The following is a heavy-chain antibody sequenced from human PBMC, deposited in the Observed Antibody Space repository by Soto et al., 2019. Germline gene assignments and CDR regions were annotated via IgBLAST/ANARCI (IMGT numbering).Heavy chain of an antibody. CDR3: ARHLGPRVREFDY. CDR1: GGSISSSSYY. CDR2: IYYSGST. V-gene: IGHV4-39*01. D-gene: IGHD3-10*01. Sequence: QLQLQESGPGLVKPSETLSLTCTVSGGSISSSSYYWGWIRQPPGKGLEWIGSIYYSGSTYYNPSLKSRVTISVDTSKNQFSLKLSSVTAADTAVYYCARHLGPRVREFDYWGQGTLVTVSS. J-gene: IGHJ4*02.